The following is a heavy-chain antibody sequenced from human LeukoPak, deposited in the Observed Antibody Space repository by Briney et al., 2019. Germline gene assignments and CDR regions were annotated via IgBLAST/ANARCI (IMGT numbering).Heavy chain of an antibody. CDR1: GYTFTGYY. J-gene: IGHJ5*02. CDR2: INPNSGGT. D-gene: IGHD5-18*01. CDR3: ARARDTAMVMGNWFDP. V-gene: IGHV1-2*02. Sequence: GASVKVSCKASGYTFTGYYMHWVRQAPGQGLEWMGWINPNSGGTNYAQKFQGRVTITADKSTSTAYMELRSLRSDDTAVYYCARARDTAMVMGNWFDPWGQGTLVTVSS.